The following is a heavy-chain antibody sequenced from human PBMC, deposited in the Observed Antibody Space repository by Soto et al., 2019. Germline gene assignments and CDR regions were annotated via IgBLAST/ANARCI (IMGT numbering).Heavy chain of an antibody. J-gene: IGHJ6*02. V-gene: IGHV4-34*01. Sequence: SETLSLTCAVYGGSFSGYYWSWIRQPPGKGLEWIGEINHSGSTNYNPSLKSRVTISVDTSKNQFSLKLSSVTAADTAVYYCARGILLWFGESYYYYYGMDVWGQGTTVTISS. D-gene: IGHD3-10*01. CDR1: GGSFSGYY. CDR3: ARGILLWFGESYYYYYGMDV. CDR2: INHSGST.